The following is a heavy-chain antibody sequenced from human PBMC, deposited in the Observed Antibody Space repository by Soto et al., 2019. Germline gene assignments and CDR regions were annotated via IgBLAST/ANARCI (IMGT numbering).Heavy chain of an antibody. D-gene: IGHD3-16*01. J-gene: IGHJ3*02. Sequence: SVKVSCKASGGTFSSYAISWVRQAPGQGLEWMGGIIPIFGTANYAQKFQGRVTITADESTSTAYMELSSLRSEDTAVYYCVRGRRAATAFDIWGQGTMVTVSS. CDR2: IIPIFGTA. V-gene: IGHV1-69*13. CDR3: VRGRRAATAFDI. CDR1: GGTFSSYA.